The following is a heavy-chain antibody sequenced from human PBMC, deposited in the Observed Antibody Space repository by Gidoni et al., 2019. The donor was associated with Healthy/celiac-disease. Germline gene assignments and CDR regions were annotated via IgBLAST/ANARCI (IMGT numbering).Heavy chain of an antibody. V-gene: IGHV3-23*01. CDR3: AKGGGEPGPSSGMDV. CDR1: GFTFSCYA. D-gene: IGHD3-10*01. J-gene: IGHJ6*02. Sequence: EVQLLESGGGLVQPGGSLRLSCAASGFTFSCYAMGWVRQAPGKGLEWFSAISGSGGSTYYADSGKGRFTISRDNSKNTLYLQMNSLRAEDTAVYYCAKGGGEPGPSSGMDVWGQGTTVTVSS. CDR2: ISGSGGST.